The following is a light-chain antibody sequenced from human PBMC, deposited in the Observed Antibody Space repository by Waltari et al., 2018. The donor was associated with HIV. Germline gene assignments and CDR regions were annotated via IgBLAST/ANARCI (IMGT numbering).Light chain of an antibody. V-gene: IGKV4-1*01. CDR3: QQYYTTPFT. CDR2: WAS. CDR1: QSVLYSSNNKNY. J-gene: IGKJ3*01. Sequence: DIVMTQSPDSLAVSLGERATVNCKSSQSVLYSSNNKNYLAWYQQKPGRPPKLLIYWASTRESGVPDRFSGSGSGTDFTLTVSSLQAEDVAVYYCQQYYTTPFTCGPGTKVDIK.